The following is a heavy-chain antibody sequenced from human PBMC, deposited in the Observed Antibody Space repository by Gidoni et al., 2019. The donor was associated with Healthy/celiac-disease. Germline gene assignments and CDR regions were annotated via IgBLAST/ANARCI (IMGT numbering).Heavy chain of an antibody. Sequence: EVQLVQSGAEVKKPGESLKISCKGSGYSFTSYWIGWVRQMPGKGLEWMGIIYPGDSDTRYSPSFQGQVTISADKSISTAYLQWSSLKASDTAMYYCARPGYCSGGSCYSGAFDIWGQGTMVTVSS. CDR2: IYPGDSDT. CDR1: GYSFTSYW. J-gene: IGHJ3*02. D-gene: IGHD2-15*01. CDR3: ARPGYCSGGSCYSGAFDI. V-gene: IGHV5-51*01.